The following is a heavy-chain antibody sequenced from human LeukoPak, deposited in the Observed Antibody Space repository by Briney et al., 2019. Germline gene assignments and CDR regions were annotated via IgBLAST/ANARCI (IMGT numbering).Heavy chain of an antibody. J-gene: IGHJ5*02. CDR3: ARGDYGGNWFDP. Sequence: GGSLRLSCAASGFTFSSYAMSWVRQAPGKGLVWVSRINSDGSSTTYADSVKGRFTISRDNAKNTLYLQMNSLRVEDTALYYCARGDYGGNWFDPWGQGTLVTVSS. D-gene: IGHD4-23*01. V-gene: IGHV3-74*01. CDR1: GFTFSSYA. CDR2: INSDGSST.